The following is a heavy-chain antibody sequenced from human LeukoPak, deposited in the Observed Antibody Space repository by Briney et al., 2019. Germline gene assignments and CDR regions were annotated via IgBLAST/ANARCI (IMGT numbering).Heavy chain of an antibody. CDR3: ARHKGGATESGYFDL. J-gene: IGHJ2*01. CDR2: IYYSGST. V-gene: IGHV4-59*08. CDR1: GGSISSYY. D-gene: IGHD3-16*01. Sequence: SETLSLTCTVSGGSISSYYWSWIRQPPGKGLEWIGYIYYSGSTNYNPSLKSRVTISVDTSKNQFSLKLSSVTAADTAVYYCARHKGGATESGYFDLWGRGTLVTVSS.